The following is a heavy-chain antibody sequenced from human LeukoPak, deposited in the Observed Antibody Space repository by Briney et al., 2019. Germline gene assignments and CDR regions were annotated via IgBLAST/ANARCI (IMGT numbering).Heavy chain of an antibody. CDR2: ISAYNGNT. CDR1: GYTFTSYG. V-gene: IGHV1-18*01. D-gene: IGHD6-19*01. J-gene: IGHJ1*01. CDR3: ARDHGSVADILTN. Sequence: ASGKVSCKASGYTFTSYGISWGRQAPGQGLEGMGWISAYNGNTNYAQKLQGRVTITTDTSTSTAYTALTSLRSDATALYYCARDHGSVADILTNWGPGTLVTVSS.